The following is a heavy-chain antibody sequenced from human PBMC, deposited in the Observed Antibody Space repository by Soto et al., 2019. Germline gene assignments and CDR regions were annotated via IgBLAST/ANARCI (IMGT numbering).Heavy chain of an antibody. V-gene: IGHV1-46*03. CDR3: ARSVYCSGGSCYSAFDI. CDR2: INPSGGST. Sequence: GASVKVSCKASGYTFTSYYMHWVRQAPGQGLEWMGIINPSGGSTSYAQKFQGRVTMTRDTSTSTVYMELSSLRSEDTAVYYCARSVYCSGGSCYSAFDIWGQGKMVTVSS. D-gene: IGHD2-15*01. CDR1: GYTFTSYY. J-gene: IGHJ3*02.